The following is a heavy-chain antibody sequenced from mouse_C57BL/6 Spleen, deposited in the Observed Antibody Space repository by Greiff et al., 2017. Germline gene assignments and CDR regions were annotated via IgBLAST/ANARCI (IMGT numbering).Heavy chain of an antibody. Sequence: QVQLKQPGAELVKPGASVKLSCKASGYTFTSYWMHWVKQRPGRGLEWIGRIDPNSGGTKYNEKFKSKATLTVDKPSSTAYMQLSSLTSEDSAVYYCARDWDGYYVWFAYWGQGTLVTVSA. CDR3: ARDWDGYYVWFAY. CDR2: IDPNSGGT. CDR1: GYTFTSYW. J-gene: IGHJ3*01. D-gene: IGHD2-3*01. V-gene: IGHV1-72*01.